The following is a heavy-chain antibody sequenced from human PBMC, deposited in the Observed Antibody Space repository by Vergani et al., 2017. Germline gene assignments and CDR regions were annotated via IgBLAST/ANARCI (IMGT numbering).Heavy chain of an antibody. Sequence: QVQLVESGGGVVQPGGSLRLSCAASGFTFSSYVMHWVRQAPGKGLEWVAFIRNDGSNKYYADSVKGRFTISRDNSKNTLYLQMNSLRAEDTAVYYCAKDIGGSYSYYYYYGMDVWGQGTTVTVSS. D-gene: IGHD1-26*01. CDR2: IRNDGSNK. J-gene: IGHJ6*02. CDR3: AKDIGGSYSYYYYYGMDV. V-gene: IGHV3-30*02. CDR1: GFTFSSYV.